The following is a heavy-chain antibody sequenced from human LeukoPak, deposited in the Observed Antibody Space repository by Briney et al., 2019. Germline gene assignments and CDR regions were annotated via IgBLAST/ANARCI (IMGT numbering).Heavy chain of an antibody. Sequence: ASVKVSCKVSGYTLTELSMHWVRQAPGKGLEWMGGFDPEDGETIYAQKFQGRVTMTEDASTDTAYMELSSLRSEDTAVYYCAHRNVLLWFGEPRNWFDPWGQGTLVTVSS. V-gene: IGHV1-24*01. CDR1: GYTLTELS. J-gene: IGHJ5*02. D-gene: IGHD3-10*01. CDR2: FDPEDGET. CDR3: AHRNVLLWFGEPRNWFDP.